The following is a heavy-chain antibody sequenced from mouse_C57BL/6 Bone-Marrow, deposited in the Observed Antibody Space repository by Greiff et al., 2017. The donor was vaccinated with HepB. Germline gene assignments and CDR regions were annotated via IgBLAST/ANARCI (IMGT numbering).Heavy chain of an antibody. CDR2: IRNKANNHAT. V-gene: IGHV6-6*01. CDR1: GFTFSDAW. D-gene: IGHD2-1*01. Sequence: EVQLQESGGGLVQPGGSMKLSCAASGFTFSDAWMDWVRQSPEKGLEWVAEIRNKANNHATYYAESVKGRFTISRDDSKSSVYLQMNSLRAEDTGIYYCTREVNLLQYAMDYWGQGTSVTVSS. J-gene: IGHJ4*01. CDR3: TREVNLLQYAMDY.